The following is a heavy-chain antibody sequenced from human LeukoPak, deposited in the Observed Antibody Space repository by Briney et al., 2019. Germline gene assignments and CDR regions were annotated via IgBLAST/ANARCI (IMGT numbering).Heavy chain of an antibody. Sequence: GGSLRLSCAASGFTFSRYWMHWVRQAPGKGLVWVSRIKSDGSTSYADSVKGRFTIPRDNAKNTVSLQMNSLRAEDTGVYYCARAPAEIGGYYPEYFRHWGQGTLVTASS. J-gene: IGHJ1*01. CDR3: ARAPAEIGGYYPEYFRH. V-gene: IGHV3-74*01. CDR1: GFTFSRYW. CDR2: IKSDGST. D-gene: IGHD3-22*01.